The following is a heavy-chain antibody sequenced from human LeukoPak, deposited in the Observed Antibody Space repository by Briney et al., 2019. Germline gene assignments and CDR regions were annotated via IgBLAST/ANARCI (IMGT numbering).Heavy chain of an antibody. CDR1: GGSISSYY. Sequence: PSETLSLTCTVSGGSISSYYWSWIRQPPGKGLEWIGYIYYSGSTNYNPSLKSRVTISVDTSKNQFSLKLSSVTAADTAVYYCARFPYSGYVDYWGQGTLVTVSS. CDR3: ARFPYSGYVDY. V-gene: IGHV4-59*08. CDR2: IYYSGST. D-gene: IGHD5-12*01. J-gene: IGHJ4*02.